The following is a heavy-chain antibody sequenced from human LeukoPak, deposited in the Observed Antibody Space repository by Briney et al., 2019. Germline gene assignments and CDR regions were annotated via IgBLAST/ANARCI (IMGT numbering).Heavy chain of an antibody. J-gene: IGHJ5*02. CDR2: IYDTGST. Sequence: PSETLSLTCTVSGGSISSYYWSWIWQPAGKGLEYIGRIYDTGSTNYNPSLKSRVTMSVDTSKNQFSLKLSSVTAADTAVYYCARVSQGGNWFDPWGQGTLVTVSS. V-gene: IGHV4-4*07. CDR1: GGSISSYY. CDR3: ARVSQGGNWFDP.